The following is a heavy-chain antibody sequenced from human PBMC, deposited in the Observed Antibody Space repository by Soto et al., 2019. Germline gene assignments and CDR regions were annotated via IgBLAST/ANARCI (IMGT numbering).Heavy chain of an antibody. D-gene: IGHD3-10*01. J-gene: IGHJ6*03. CDR1: GDSVTSHY. V-gene: IGHV4-59*02. CDR3: ARALLWFGGYRHYYMDV. Sequence: SETLSLTCSFSGDSVTSHYLTWIRQSPEKGLEWIGYMNYTGSTHYNPSLKSRLTISVDTSKNQFSLKLSSVTAADTAVYYCARALLWFGGYRHYYMDVWGKGTTVTVSS. CDR2: MNYTGST.